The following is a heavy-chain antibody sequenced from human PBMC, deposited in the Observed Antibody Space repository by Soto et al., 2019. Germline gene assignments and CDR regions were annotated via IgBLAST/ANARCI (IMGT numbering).Heavy chain of an antibody. V-gene: IGHV4-59*03. D-gene: IGHD4-4*01. CDR2: LYYSGST. CDR3: ARGREDYNGWYSDL. CDR1: GGSLRGYY. J-gene: IGHJ2*01. Sequence: QVQLQESGPGLVKPSETLSLTCNVSGGSLRGYYWNWIRQPPGKGLEWIGYLYYSGSTNYNPSLESRVTISVDTSKNQLSLELTSVTAADTAVYYCARGREDYNGWYSDLWGRGTPVTVSS.